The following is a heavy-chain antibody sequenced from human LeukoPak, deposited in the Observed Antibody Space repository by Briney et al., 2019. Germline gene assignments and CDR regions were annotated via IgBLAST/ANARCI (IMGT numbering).Heavy chain of an antibody. CDR1: GGSFSGYY. D-gene: IGHD7-27*01. Sequence: NPSETLSLTCAVYGGSFSGYYWSWIRQPPGKGLEWIGEINHSGSTNYNPSLKSRVTISVDTSKNQFSLKLSSVTAADTAVYYCARGLELGIGYYYYYMDVWGKGTTVTVSS. CDR2: INHSGST. CDR3: ARGLELGIGYYYYYMDV. J-gene: IGHJ6*03. V-gene: IGHV4-34*01.